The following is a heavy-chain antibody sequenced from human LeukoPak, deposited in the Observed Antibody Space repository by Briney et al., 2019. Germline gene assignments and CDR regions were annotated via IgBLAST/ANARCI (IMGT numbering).Heavy chain of an antibody. J-gene: IGHJ4*02. D-gene: IGHD3-22*01. CDR2: IIPIFGTA. CDR1: GGTFISYA. CDR3: ARDLTYYCDSSGYYFGY. V-gene: IGHV1-69*13. Sequence: GASVKVSCKASGGTFISYAISWVRQAPGQGLEWMGGIIPIFGTANYAQKFQGRVTITADESTSTAYMELSSLRSEDTAVYYCARDLTYYCDSSGYYFGYWGQGTLVTVSS.